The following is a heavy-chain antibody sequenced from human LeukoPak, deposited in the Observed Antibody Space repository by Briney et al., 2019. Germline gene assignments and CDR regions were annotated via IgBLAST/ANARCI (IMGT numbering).Heavy chain of an antibody. Sequence: ASVKVSCKASGYTFTSYYMHWVRQAPGQGLEWMGIINPSGGSTSYAQKFQGRVTMTEDTSTDTAYMELSSLRSEDTAVYYCATAGVSYGKTGFDYWGQGTLVTVSS. D-gene: IGHD5-18*01. CDR1: GYTFTSYY. CDR2: INPSGGST. J-gene: IGHJ4*02. CDR3: ATAGVSYGKTGFDY. V-gene: IGHV1-46*01.